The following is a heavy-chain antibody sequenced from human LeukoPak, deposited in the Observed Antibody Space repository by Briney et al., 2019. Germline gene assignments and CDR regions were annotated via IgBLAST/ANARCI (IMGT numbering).Heavy chain of an antibody. CDR3: ARVGRGGYVSY. J-gene: IGHJ4*02. Sequence: PGGSLRLSCAASGFTFSSYSMNWVRQAPGKGLEWVLSISSSSSYIYYADSVKGRFTISRDNAKNSLYLQMNSLRAEDTAVYYCARVGRGGYVSYWGQGTLVTVSS. D-gene: IGHD5-24*01. V-gene: IGHV3-21*01. CDR1: GFTFSSYS. CDR2: ISSSSSYI.